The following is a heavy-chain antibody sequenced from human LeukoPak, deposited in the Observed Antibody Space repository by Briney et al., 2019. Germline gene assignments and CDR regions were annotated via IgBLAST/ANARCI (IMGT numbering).Heavy chain of an antibody. V-gene: IGHV1-46*01. Sequence: ASVKVSCKASGYTFTSYYMHWVRQAPGQGLEWMGIINPSGGSTSYAQKFQGRVTMTRDTSTSTVYMELSSLRSEDTAVYYCARGTGAKNSGYDYAFDIWGQGTMVTVSS. CDR3: ARGTGAKNSGYDYAFDI. CDR2: INPSGGST. J-gene: IGHJ3*02. CDR1: GYTFTSYY. D-gene: IGHD5-12*01.